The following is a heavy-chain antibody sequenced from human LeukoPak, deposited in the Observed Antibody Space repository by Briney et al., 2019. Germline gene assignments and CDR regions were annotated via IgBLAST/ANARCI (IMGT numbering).Heavy chain of an antibody. CDR3: ARTPRCQVYCSGGSCYPDY. CDR2: INPNSGGT. J-gene: IGHJ4*02. Sequence: ASVKVSCKASGYTFTGYYMHWVRQAPGQGLEWMGWINPNSGGTNYAQKFQGRVTMTRDTSISTAYMELSRLRSDDTAVYYCARTPRCQVYCSGGSCYPDYWGQGTLVTVSS. D-gene: IGHD2-15*01. CDR1: GYTFTGYY. V-gene: IGHV1-2*02.